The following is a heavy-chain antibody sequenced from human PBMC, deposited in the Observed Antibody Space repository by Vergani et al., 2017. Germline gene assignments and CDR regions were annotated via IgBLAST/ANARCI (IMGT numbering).Heavy chain of an antibody. CDR1: GFTFSNAW. CDR2: IKSKTDGGTT. J-gene: IGHJ4*02. Sequence: EVQLVESGGVLVKPGGSLRLSCAASGFTFSNAWMSWVRQAPGKVLEWVGCIKSKTDGGTTDYAAPVKGRFTISRDDSKNTLFLQMNSLKTEDTAVYYCTSLEDTSGWYWQNVYWGQGTLVTVSS. V-gene: IGHV3-15*01. CDR3: TSLEDTSGWYWQNVY. D-gene: IGHD6-19*01.